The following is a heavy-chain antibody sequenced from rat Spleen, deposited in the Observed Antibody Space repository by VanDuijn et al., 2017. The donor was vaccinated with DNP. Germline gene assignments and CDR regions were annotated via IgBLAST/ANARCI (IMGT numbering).Heavy chain of an antibody. CDR3: ARWYNSGYYFDY. Sequence: EVQLVESGGDLVQPGRSLKLSCVASGFTFNNFWMAWIRQVPGKGLEWVASITPRGGSTYYPDSVKGRFTLSRDNAKSTLYLQMKSLRSEDMATYYCARWYNSGYYFDYWGQGVMVTVSS. J-gene: IGHJ2*01. CDR1: GFTFNNFW. V-gene: IGHV5-31*01. CDR2: ITPRGGST. D-gene: IGHD4-3*01.